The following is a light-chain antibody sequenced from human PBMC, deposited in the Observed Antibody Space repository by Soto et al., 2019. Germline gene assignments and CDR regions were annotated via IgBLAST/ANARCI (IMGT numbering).Light chain of an antibody. V-gene: IGKV1-39*01. J-gene: IGKJ5*01. CDR2: AAS. CDR3: QQSYSTPRA. CDR1: QSISNS. Sequence: IQMTHSPCVRAASVGGRGTSTCRASQSISNSLNWYQQKPGRAPKLLIYAASSLQSGVPSRFSGSGSGTDFILTISSLQPEDFATYYCQQSYSTPRAFGQGTQLEIK.